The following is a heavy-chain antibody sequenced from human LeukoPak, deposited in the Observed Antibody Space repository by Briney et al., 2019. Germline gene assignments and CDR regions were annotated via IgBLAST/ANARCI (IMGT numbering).Heavy chain of an antibody. V-gene: IGHV3-7*01. D-gene: IGHD2-15*01. J-gene: IGHJ5*02. Sequence: PGGSLRLSCAASGFTFSAYWMSWVRQAPGKGLEWVAHIKQGGSDKYYADSVRGRFTVSRDNAKNSLYLQMNSQRAEDTAVYYCARRCSGGTCNFPKFEPWGQGTLVTVSS. CDR2: IKQGGSDK. CDR3: ARRCSGGTCNFPKFEP. CDR1: GFTFSAYW.